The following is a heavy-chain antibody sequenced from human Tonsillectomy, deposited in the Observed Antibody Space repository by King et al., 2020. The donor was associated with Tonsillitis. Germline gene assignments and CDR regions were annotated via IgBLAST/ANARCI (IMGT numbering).Heavy chain of an antibody. D-gene: IGHD3-3*01. CDR2: ISYDGSNK. Sequence: HVQLVESGGGVVQPGRSLRLSCAASGFTFSSYAMHWVRQAPGKGLEWVAVISYDGSNKYYADSVKGRFTISRDNSKNTLYLQMNSLRAEDTAVYYCARATYDFWSGYPPIGYWGQGTLVTVSS. J-gene: IGHJ4*02. CDR1: GFTFSSYA. V-gene: IGHV3-30*01. CDR3: ARATYDFWSGYPPIGY.